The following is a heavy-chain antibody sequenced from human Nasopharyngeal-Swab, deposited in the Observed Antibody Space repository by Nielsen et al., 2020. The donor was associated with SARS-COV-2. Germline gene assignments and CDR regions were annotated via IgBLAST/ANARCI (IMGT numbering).Heavy chain of an antibody. Sequence: SNTLSPTCALHGGSFSGYYWSWIRQPPGKGLEWIGEINHSGSTNYNPSLKSRVTISVDTSKNQFSLKLSSVTAADTAVYYCAFGYYGMDVWGQGTTVTVSS. CDR3: AFGYYGMDV. CDR2: INHSGST. CDR1: GGSFSGYY. D-gene: IGHD3-16*01. V-gene: IGHV4-34*01. J-gene: IGHJ6*02.